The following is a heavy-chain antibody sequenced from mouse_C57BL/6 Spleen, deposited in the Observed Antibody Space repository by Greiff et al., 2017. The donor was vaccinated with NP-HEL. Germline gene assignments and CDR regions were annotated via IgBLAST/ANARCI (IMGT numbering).Heavy chain of an antibody. J-gene: IGHJ1*03. CDR1: GFTFSDYG. V-gene: IGHV5-15*01. CDR2: ISNLAYSI. CDR3: ARRGSTYWYFDV. Sequence: EVMLVESGGGLVQPGGSLKLSCAASGFTFSDYGMAWVRQAPRKGPEWVAFISNLAYSIYYADTVTGRFTISRENAKNTLYLEMSSLRSEDTAMYYCARRGSTYWYFDVWGTGTTVTVSS. D-gene: IGHD1-1*01.